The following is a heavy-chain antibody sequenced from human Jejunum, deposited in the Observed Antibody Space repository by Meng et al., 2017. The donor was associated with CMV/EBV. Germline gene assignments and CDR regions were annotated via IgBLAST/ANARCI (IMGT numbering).Heavy chain of an antibody. J-gene: IGHJ4*02. D-gene: IGHD4-17*01. CDR2: VRNTAYSYRT. CDR1: GFTFTDDN. Sequence: SGFTFTDDNMDWVRQAQGKGLEWDGRVRNTAYSYRTEYAASIKSKITISRDDSKNSLYLEMNSLKTENAADYYCGRSPVRISPFDYWGQGTLVTVSS. CDR3: GRSPVRISPFDY. V-gene: IGHV3-72*01.